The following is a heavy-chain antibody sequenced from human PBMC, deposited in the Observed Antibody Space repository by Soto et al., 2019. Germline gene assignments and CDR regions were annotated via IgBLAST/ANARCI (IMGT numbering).Heavy chain of an antibody. D-gene: IGHD2-15*01. CDR1: GFTFSSYG. CDR3: AKERDIVVVVAPLDY. Sequence: QVQLVESGGGVVQPGRSLRLSCAASGFTFSSYGMHWVRQAPGKGLEWVAVISYDGSNKYYADSVKGRFTISRDNSKNTLSLQMNSLTAEDTAVYYCAKERDIVVVVAPLDYWGQGTLVTVSS. V-gene: IGHV3-30*18. CDR2: ISYDGSNK. J-gene: IGHJ4*02.